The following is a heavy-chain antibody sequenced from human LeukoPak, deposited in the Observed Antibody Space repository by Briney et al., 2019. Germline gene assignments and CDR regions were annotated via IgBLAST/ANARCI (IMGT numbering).Heavy chain of an antibody. V-gene: IGHV1-3*01. J-gene: IGHJ4*02. CDR1: GYTFTNYA. D-gene: IGHD5-12*01. Sequence: GASVTVSCKASGYTFTNYAMHWVRQAPGQRLEWMGWINAGNGNTKYSQNFQGRVTITRDTSASTAYMELSSLRSEDTAVYYCARIKSGYDLGDYWGQGTLVTVSS. CDR2: INAGNGNT. CDR3: ARIKSGYDLGDY.